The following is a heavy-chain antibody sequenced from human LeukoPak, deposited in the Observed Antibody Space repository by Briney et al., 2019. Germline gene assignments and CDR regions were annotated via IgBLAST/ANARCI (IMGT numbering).Heavy chain of an antibody. V-gene: IGHV1-69*06. CDR3: ASHYCSSTSCHYARYYYYMDV. Sequence: SVKVSCKASGGTFSSYAISWVRQAPGQGLEWMGRIIPIFGTANYAQKFQGRVTITADKSTSTAYMELSSLRSEDAAVYYCASHYCSSTSCHYARYYYYMDVWGKGTTVTVSS. CDR2: IIPIFGTA. CDR1: GGTFSSYA. D-gene: IGHD2-2*01. J-gene: IGHJ6*03.